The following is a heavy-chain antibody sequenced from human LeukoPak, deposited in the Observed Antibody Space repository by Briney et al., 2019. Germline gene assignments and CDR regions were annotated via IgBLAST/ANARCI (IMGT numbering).Heavy chain of an antibody. CDR2: ISAYNGNT. J-gene: IGHJ5*02. D-gene: IGHD3-22*01. CDR3: ARDFPTYYYDSSGYYTQNWFDP. V-gene: IGHV1-18*01. CDR1: GYTFTSYG. Sequence: ASVKVSCKASGYTFTSYGISWVRQAPGQGLEWMGWISAYNGNTDYAQKLQGRVTMTTDTSTSTAYMELRSLRSDDTAVYYCARDFPTYYYDSSGYYTQNWFDPWGQGTLVTVSS.